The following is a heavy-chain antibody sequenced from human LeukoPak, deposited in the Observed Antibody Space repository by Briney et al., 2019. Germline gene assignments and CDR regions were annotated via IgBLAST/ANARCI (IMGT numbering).Heavy chain of an antibody. D-gene: IGHD6-13*01. CDR3: ARHLQQLFFDY. CDR1: GGSISSSSYY. CDR2: IYYCGNT. J-gene: IGHJ4*02. Sequence: SETLSLTCTVSGGSISSSSYYWGWIRQPPGKGLEWIGSIYYCGNTYYNPSLQSRVTISVDTSKNQFSLKLSSVTAADTAVYYCARHLQQLFFDYWGQGTLVTVSS. V-gene: IGHV4-39*01.